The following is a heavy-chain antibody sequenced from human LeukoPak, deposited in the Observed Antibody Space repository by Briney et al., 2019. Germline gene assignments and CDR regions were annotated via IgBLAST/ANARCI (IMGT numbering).Heavy chain of an antibody. CDR2: ISAYNGNT. CDR1: GYTFTSYG. D-gene: IGHD2-2*01. Sequence: ASVKVSCKASGYTFTSYGISWVRQAPGQGLEWMGWISAYNGNTNYAQKLQGRVTMTTDTSTSIAYMELRSLRSDDTAVYYCAREVRDIVVVPAAIYGMDVWGQGTTVTVSS. CDR3: AREVRDIVVVPAAIYGMDV. V-gene: IGHV1-18*01. J-gene: IGHJ6*02.